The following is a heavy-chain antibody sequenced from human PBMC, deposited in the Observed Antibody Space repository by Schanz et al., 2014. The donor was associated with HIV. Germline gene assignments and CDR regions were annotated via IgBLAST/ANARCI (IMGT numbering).Heavy chain of an antibody. Sequence: VQLAESGGGVVRPGRSLRLSCAASGFTFSNFAMSWVRQAPGKGLEWVSSISGSGVSTFYAGSVKGRFAISRDKSKNTLYLQMNSLRVEDTAVYYCATMARSVAANTNFDYWGQGTLVTVSS. J-gene: IGHJ4*02. CDR2: ISGSGVST. CDR1: GFTFSNFA. CDR3: ATMARSVAANTNFDY. V-gene: IGHV3-23*04. D-gene: IGHD6-19*01.